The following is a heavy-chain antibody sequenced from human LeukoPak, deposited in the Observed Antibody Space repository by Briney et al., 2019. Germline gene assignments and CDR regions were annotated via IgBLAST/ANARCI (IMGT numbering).Heavy chain of an antibody. V-gene: IGHV5-51*01. CDR2: IYPGDSDT. Sequence: GESLKISCKGSGYSFTSYWIGWVRQMPGEGLEWMGIIYPGDSDTRYSPSFQGQVTISADKSISTAYLQWSSLKASDTAMYYCARPSYYDSSRGDAFDIWGQGTMVAVSS. CDR3: ARPSYYDSSRGDAFDI. CDR1: GYSFTSYW. D-gene: IGHD3-22*01. J-gene: IGHJ3*02.